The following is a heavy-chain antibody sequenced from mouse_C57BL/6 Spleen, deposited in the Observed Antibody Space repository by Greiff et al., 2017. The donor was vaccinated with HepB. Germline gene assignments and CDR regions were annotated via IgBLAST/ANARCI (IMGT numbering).Heavy chain of an antibody. CDR1: GYTFTSYW. J-gene: IGHJ3*01. V-gene: IGHV1-59*01. CDR3: ARGGIYYYGSSWFAY. Sequence: VQLQQSGAELVRPGTSVKLSCKASGYTFTSYWMHWVKQRPGQGLEWIGVIDPSDSYTNYNQKFKGKATLTVDTSSSTAYMQLSSLTSEDSAVYYCARGGIYYYGSSWFAYWGQGTLVTVSA. D-gene: IGHD1-1*01. CDR2: IDPSDSYT.